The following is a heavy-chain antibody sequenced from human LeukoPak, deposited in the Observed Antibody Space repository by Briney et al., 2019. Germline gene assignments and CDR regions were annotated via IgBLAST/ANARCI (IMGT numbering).Heavy chain of an antibody. Sequence: GGSLRLSCAASGFSLSSYAMSWVRQAPGKGLEWDSAIRGNGDRTHYADSVKGRFTISRDNSKNTLYLQMNSLRAEDTAVYYCAKDSKIVGATFRSYHYMDVWGKGTAVTVSS. D-gene: IGHD1-26*01. V-gene: IGHV3-23*01. CDR3: AKDSKIVGATFRSYHYMDV. CDR2: IRGNGDRT. J-gene: IGHJ6*03. CDR1: GFSLSSYA.